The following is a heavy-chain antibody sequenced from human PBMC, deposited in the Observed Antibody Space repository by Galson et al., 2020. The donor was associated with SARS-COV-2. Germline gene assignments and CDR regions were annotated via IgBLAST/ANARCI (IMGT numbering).Heavy chain of an antibody. J-gene: IGHJ4*02. CDR2: ISGSGRNT. CDR1: GITFSDFY. V-gene: IGHV3-11*03. Sequence: KIGESLKLSCAASGITFSDFYMTWFRQAPGKGLEWVSHISGSGRNTDYANSVKGRFIISRDNTKKSLYLQMNNLRAEDTAVYFCATYFPRVYDYWGQGTLVTVSS. D-gene: IGHD2-21*01. CDR3: ATYFPRVYDY.